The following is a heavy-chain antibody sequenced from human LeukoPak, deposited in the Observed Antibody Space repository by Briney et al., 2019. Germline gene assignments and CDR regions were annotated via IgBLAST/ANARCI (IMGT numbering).Heavy chain of an antibody. J-gene: IGHJ3*02. CDR2: FYTSGTP. CDR3: ARVRVAFDI. CDR1: GGSISRGSYH. Sequence: SETLSLTCTVSGGSISRGSYHWSWIRQPAGKGLEWIGRFYTSGTPNYNPSLKSRVTISVDTSRNQFSLKLSSVTAADTAVYYCARVRVAFDIWGQGTMVTVSS. V-gene: IGHV4-61*02.